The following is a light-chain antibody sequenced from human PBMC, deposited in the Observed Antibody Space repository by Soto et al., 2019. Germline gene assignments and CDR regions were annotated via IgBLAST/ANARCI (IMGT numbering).Light chain of an antibody. CDR1: QTVSSN. CDR2: DAY. V-gene: IGKV3-11*01. J-gene: IGKJ2*01. CDR3: QWRSNWPPMYT. Sequence: EIVGTQSPATLSVVPGERATLSCRASQTVSSNLVGYQQKPGQAPRLLIHDAYNRATGIPARFSGSGSGTDFTLTISSLEPEALAVYYCQWRSNWPPMYTFGEVT.